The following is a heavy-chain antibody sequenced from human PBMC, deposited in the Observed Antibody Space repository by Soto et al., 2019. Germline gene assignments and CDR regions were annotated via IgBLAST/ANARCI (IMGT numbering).Heavy chain of an antibody. Sequence: EVQLVESGGGLVQPGGSLRLSCAASGFTFSTYWMTWVRQAPGKGLEWVANIKEDGSDKNYVDSVKGRFTISRDNAKNSLYLQMNSLRVEDTALYYCARGGSESDYWGQGTVVIVSS. CDR1: GFTFSTYW. V-gene: IGHV3-7*01. CDR2: IKEDGSDK. CDR3: ARGGSESDY. J-gene: IGHJ4*02.